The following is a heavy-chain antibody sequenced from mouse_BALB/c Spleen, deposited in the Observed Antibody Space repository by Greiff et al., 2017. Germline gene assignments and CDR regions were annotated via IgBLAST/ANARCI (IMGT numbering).Heavy chain of an antibody. D-gene: IGHD1-1*01. V-gene: IGHV6-6*02. CDR3: TYYYGYYAMDY. CDR1: GFTFSNYW. J-gene: IGHJ4*01. Sequence: EVKVEESGGGLVQPGGSMKLSCVASGFTFSNYWMNWVRQSPEKGLEWVAEIRLKSNNYATHYAESVKGRFTISRDDSKSSVYLQMNNLRAEDTGIYYCTYYYGYYAMDYWGQGTSVTVSS. CDR2: IRLKSNNYAT.